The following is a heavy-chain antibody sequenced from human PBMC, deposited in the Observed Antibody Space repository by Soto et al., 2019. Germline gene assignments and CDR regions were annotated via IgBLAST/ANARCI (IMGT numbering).Heavy chain of an antibody. V-gene: IGHV4-61*08. D-gene: IGHD2-2*01. CDR3: ARGSLVVPASIDHSNFDY. CDR2: IYYSGST. Sequence: SETLSLTCTVSGGSISSGDYYWSWIRQPPGKGLEWIGYIYYSGSTNYNPSLKSRVTISVDTSKNQFSLKLSSVTAADTAVYYCARGSLVVPASIDHSNFDYWGKGTLVTVSS. CDR1: GGSISSGDYY. J-gene: IGHJ4*02.